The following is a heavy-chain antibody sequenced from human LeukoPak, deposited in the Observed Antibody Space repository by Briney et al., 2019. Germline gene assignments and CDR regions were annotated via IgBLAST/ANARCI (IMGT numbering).Heavy chain of an antibody. D-gene: IGHD2-15*01. V-gene: IGHV4-39*07. Sequence: PSETLSLTCTVSGGSISSGGYYWSWIRQPPGKGLEWIGEINHSGSTNYNPSLKSRVTISVDTSKNQFSLKLSSVTAADTAVYYCARARGSCYSDYWGQGTLVTVSS. CDR2: INHSGST. CDR3: ARARGSCYSDY. CDR1: GGSISSGGYY. J-gene: IGHJ4*02.